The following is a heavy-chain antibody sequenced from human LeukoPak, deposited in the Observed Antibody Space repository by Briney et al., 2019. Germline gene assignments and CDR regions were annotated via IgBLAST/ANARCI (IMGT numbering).Heavy chain of an antibody. V-gene: IGHV3-23*01. CDR1: GFTFSSYA. D-gene: IGHD6-19*01. CDR2: ISGSGGST. J-gene: IGHJ4*02. CDR3: AKDSIAVAAGSYFDY. Sequence: GGSLRLSCAASGFTFSSYAMSWVRQAPGKGLEWVSAISGSGGSTYYADSVKGRFTISRDNSKNTLYLQMNSLRAEDTAVHYCAKDSIAVAAGSYFDYWGQGTLVTVSS.